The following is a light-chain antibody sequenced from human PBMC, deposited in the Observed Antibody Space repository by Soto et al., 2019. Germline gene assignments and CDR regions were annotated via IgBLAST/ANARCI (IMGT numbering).Light chain of an antibody. CDR1: QSVSKNF. V-gene: IGKV3-20*01. J-gene: IGKJ4*01. CDR2: GAS. Sequence: EIVLTQSPGTLSLSPGERATLSCRASQSVSKNFLAWYQQKPGQAPRLLISGASNRATGIPDMFSVSGCGTDFSLSIDSLEPEYVALYFCQQYGSSPPTLGGGTKVSIK. CDR3: QQYGSSPPT.